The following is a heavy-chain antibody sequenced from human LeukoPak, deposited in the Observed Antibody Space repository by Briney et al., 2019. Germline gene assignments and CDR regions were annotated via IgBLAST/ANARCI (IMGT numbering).Heavy chain of an antibody. CDR2: IYYRGST. J-gene: IGHJ3*02. D-gene: IGHD3-3*01. CDR1: GGSISSSSYY. V-gene: IGHV4-39*01. CDR3: ARHGPGRGVTIFGVVIPSSHDAFDI. Sequence: SETLSLTCTVSGGSISSSSYYWGWIRQPPGKGLEWIGSIYYRGSTYYNPSLKSRVTISVDTSKNQFSLKLSSVTAADTAVYYCARHGPGRGVTIFGVVIPSSHDAFDIWGQGTMVTVSS.